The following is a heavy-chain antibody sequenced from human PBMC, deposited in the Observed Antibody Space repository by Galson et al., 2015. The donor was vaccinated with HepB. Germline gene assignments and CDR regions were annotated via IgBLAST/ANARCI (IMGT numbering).Heavy chain of an antibody. D-gene: IGHD4-17*01. CDR3: ARDLNAYGDF. J-gene: IGHJ4*02. Sequence: SLRLSCAASGFTVSTNFMSWVRQAPGKGLEWVSVIYSSGATYYADSVRGRFTISRDKSKNTLFLQMDSLRAEDTAVYYCARDLNAYGDFWGQGTLVTVSS. V-gene: IGHV3-66*01. CDR1: GFTVSTNF. CDR2: IYSSGAT.